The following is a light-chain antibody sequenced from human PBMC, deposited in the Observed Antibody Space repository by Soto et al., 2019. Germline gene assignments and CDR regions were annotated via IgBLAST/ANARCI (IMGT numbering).Light chain of an antibody. Sequence: QYVLTQPPSASGSPGQSVTISCTGTSSDVGGYNYVSGYQQYPGKAPKLMIYEVSKRPSGVPDRFSGSKSGNTASLTVSGLQAEDEAEYYCSSYAGSNNVFGGGTKLTLL. V-gene: IGLV2-8*01. CDR2: EVS. J-gene: IGLJ2*01. CDR3: SSYAGSNNV. CDR1: SSDVGGYNY.